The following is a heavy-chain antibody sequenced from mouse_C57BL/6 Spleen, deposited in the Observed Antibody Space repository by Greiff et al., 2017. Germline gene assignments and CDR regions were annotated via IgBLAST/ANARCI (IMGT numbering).Heavy chain of an antibody. V-gene: IGHV1-72*01. CDR1: GYTFTSYW. D-gene: IGHD2-3*01. J-gene: IGHJ4*01. CDR2: IDPNSGGT. CDR3: ARRDGYYVEAMDY. Sequence: QVQLKQPGAELVKPGASVKLSCKASGYTFTSYWMHWVKQRPGRGLEWIGRIDPNSGGTKYNEKFKSKATLTVDKPSSTAYMQLSSLTSEDSAVYYCARRDGYYVEAMDYWGQGTSVTVSS.